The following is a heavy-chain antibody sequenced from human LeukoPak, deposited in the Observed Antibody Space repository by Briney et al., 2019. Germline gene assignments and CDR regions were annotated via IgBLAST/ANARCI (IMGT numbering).Heavy chain of an antibody. J-gene: IGHJ4*02. CDR3: ARQGDYDGNAARY. CDR1: GYTFTGYY. CDR2: INPNSGGT. D-gene: IGHD4-23*01. Sequence: ASVKVSCKASGYTFTGYYMHWVRQAPGQGLEWMGWINPNSGGTNFAQRFQGRVTMTRDTSISTAYMELSRLTSDDTAVYYCARQGDYDGNAARYWGQGTLVTVSS. V-gene: IGHV1-2*02.